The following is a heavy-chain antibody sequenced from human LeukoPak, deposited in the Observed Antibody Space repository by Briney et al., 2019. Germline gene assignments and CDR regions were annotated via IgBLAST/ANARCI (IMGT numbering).Heavy chain of an antibody. CDR1: GFSFSSYW. CDR3: AREASNQLLRYYYYYYGMDV. J-gene: IGHJ6*02. D-gene: IGHD2-2*01. Sequence: GGSLRLSCAASGFSFSSYWMSWVRQAPGKGLEWVANIKEDGSEKYYVDSVKGRFTISRDNAKKSLYLQMNSLRAEDTAVYYRAREASNQLLRYYYYYYGMDVWGQGTTVTVSS. CDR2: IKEDGSEK. V-gene: IGHV3-7*01.